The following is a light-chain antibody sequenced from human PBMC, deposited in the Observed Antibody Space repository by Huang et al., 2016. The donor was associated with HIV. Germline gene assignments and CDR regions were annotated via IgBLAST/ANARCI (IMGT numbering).Light chain of an antibody. Sequence: DVVMTQSPLFLPVTLGQPASISCRSSQSLVHSDGNTYLTWFQHRPGQSPRRLIYKVSNRDSEVTDRFSGSGSGTDFTLKISRVEAEDLGVYYCMQGTHWPPYTFGQGTKLEIK. CDR2: KVS. J-gene: IGKJ2*01. CDR1: QSLVHSDGNTY. CDR3: MQGTHWPPYT. V-gene: IGKV2-30*02.